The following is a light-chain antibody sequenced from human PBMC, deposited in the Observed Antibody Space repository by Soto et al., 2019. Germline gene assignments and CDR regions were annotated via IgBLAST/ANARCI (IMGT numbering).Light chain of an antibody. CDR1: QSIGKY. V-gene: IGKV1-39*01. J-gene: IGKJ1*01. CDR3: QQSYSTPRT. Sequence: DIQITQSPSSLSSSVGDRVTITCLSSQSIGKYLNWYQQKPGKVPNLLIYAASSLQSGVPSRFSGSGFGTDFTLTISSLQPEDFATYYCQQSYSTPRTFGQGTKVDIK. CDR2: AAS.